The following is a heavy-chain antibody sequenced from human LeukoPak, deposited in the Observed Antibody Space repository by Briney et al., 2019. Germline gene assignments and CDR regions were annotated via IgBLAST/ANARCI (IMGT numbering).Heavy chain of an antibody. CDR3: ARGSGEWQLVGGFDY. V-gene: IGHV3-48*02. Sequence: PGRSLRPACAPSGFTFSSYSMNSVRQAPGKGLGWVSYISSSSSTIYYADSVKGRFTISRDNAKNSLYLQMNSLRDEDTAVYYCARGSGEWQLVGGFDYWGQGTLVTVSS. CDR1: GFTFSSYS. D-gene: IGHD6-6*01. J-gene: IGHJ4*02. CDR2: ISSSSSTI.